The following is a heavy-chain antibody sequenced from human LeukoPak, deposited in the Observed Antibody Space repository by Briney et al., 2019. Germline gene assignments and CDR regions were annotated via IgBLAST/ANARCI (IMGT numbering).Heavy chain of an antibody. CDR2: IYSGGST. CDR1: GFSVSSNY. CDR3: ARVKDFDY. V-gene: IGHV3-66*01. Sequence: GGSLRLSGVVSGFSVSSNYISWVRQAPGKGLEWVSVIYSGGSTYYADSVRGRFIISRDNSKNKVYLQMNSLRAEDTAVYYCARVKDFDYWGQGTLVTVSS. J-gene: IGHJ4*02.